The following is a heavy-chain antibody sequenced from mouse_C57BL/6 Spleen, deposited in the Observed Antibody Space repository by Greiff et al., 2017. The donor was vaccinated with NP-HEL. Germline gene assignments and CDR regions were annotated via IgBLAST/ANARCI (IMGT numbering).Heavy chain of an antibody. CDR3: ARGSLAMDY. CDR2: INPSTGGT. Sequence: VQLQQSGPELVKPGASVKISCKASGYSFTGYYMNWVKQSPEKSLEWIGEINPSTGGTTYNQKFKAKATLTVDKSSSTAYMQLKSLTSEDSAVYYCARGSLAMDYWGQGTSVTVSS. J-gene: IGHJ4*01. V-gene: IGHV1-42*01. CDR1: GYSFTGYY.